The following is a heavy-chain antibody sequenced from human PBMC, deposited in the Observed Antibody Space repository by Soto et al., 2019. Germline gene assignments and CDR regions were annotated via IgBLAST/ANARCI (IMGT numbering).Heavy chain of an antibody. J-gene: IGHJ4*02. CDR1: DGSFSGYY. CDR2: INHSGST. CDR3: ARDKITGLFDY. V-gene: IGHV4-34*01. Sequence: SETLSLTCAVYDGSFSGYYWTWIRQPPGTGLEWIGEINHSGSTNYNPSLKSRVTISVDTSKNQFSLKLTSVTAADTAVYYCARDKITGLFDYWGQGXLVTVSS. D-gene: IGHD2-8*02.